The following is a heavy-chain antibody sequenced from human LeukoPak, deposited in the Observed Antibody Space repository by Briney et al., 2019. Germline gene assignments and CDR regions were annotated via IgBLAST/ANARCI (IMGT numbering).Heavy chain of an antibody. CDR2: IYPGELDT. J-gene: IGHJ4*02. CDR1: GYSFTSYW. CDR3: ARRGIAAAGTNFDY. D-gene: IGHD6-13*01. Sequence: GEPLKISCKGSGYSFTSYWIGWVGQMPGKGRGWRGIIYPGELDTSYSTSFQGQVTISADKSISTAYLQWSSLKASDTAMYYCARRGIAAAGTNFDYWGQGTLVTVSS. V-gene: IGHV5-51*01.